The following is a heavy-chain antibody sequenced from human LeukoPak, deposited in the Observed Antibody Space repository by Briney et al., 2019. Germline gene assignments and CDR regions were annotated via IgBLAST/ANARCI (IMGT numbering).Heavy chain of an antibody. D-gene: IGHD3-16*01. V-gene: IGHV4-59*01. J-gene: IGHJ6*02. Sequence: SETLSLTCAVSGGSISSYYWSWIRQPPGKGLEWIGYIYYSGSTNYNPSLKSRVTISVDTSKNQFSLKLSSVTAADTAVYYCARFGALYYYYGMDVWGQGTTVTVSS. CDR1: GGSISSYY. CDR2: IYYSGST. CDR3: ARFGALYYYYGMDV.